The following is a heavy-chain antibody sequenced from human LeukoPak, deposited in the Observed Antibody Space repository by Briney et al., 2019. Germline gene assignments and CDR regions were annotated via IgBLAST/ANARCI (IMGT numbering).Heavy chain of an antibody. CDR3: ARALYYDFWSYMDV. Sequence: SETLSLTCTVSGGSISSYYWSWTRQPPGKGLEWIGYIYYSGSTNYNPSLKSRVTISVDTSKNQFSLKLSSVTAADTAVYYCARALYYDFWSYMDVWGKGTTVTVSS. D-gene: IGHD3-3*01. J-gene: IGHJ6*03. CDR2: IYYSGST. V-gene: IGHV4-59*01. CDR1: GGSISSYY.